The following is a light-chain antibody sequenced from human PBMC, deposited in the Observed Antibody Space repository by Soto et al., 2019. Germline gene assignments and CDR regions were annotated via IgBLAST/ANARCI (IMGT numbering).Light chain of an antibody. J-gene: IGLJ3*02. Sequence: QSALTQPPSASGSPGQSVTISCTGTSSDVGAYKYVAWYQQYPGQAPKLMIYEVTTRPSGVPDRVSGSTSGNTASLTVSGRQDEEEADYYCTSYVGNDIGVFGGGTKLTVL. V-gene: IGLV2-8*01. CDR2: EVT. CDR3: TSYVGNDIGV. CDR1: SSDVGAYKY.